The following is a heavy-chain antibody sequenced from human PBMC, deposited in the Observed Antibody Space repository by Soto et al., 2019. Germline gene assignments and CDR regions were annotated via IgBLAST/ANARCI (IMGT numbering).Heavy chain of an antibody. CDR2: IYHSGST. D-gene: IGHD2-15*01. CDR3: ARALGYCSGGSCRGAFDI. V-gene: IGHV4-30-2*01. CDR1: GGSISSGGSS. J-gene: IGHJ3*02. Sequence: SETLSLTCDVSGGSISSGGSSGSWIRQPPGRAREWIGYIYHSGSTYYNPSLKSRVTISVDRSKNQFSLKLSSVTAADTAVYYCARALGYCSGGSCRGAFDIWGQGTMVTVSS.